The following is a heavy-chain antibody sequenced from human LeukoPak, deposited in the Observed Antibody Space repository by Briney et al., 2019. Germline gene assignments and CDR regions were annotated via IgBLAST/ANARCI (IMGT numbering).Heavy chain of an antibody. Sequence: ASVKVSCKASGYTFTSYGTSWVRQAPGQGLEWMGWISAYNGNTNYAQKLQGRVTMTTDTSTSTAYMELRSLRSDDTAVYYCARDLFPATAIWRAFDIWGQGTMVTVSS. CDR1: GYTFTSYG. CDR2: ISAYNGNT. J-gene: IGHJ3*02. CDR3: ARDLFPATAIWRAFDI. V-gene: IGHV1-18*01. D-gene: IGHD2-21*02.